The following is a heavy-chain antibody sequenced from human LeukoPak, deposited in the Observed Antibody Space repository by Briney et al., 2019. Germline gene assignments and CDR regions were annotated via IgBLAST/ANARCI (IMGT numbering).Heavy chain of an antibody. Sequence: VASVKVSRKASGYTFTSYGICWVRQAPGQGLEWMGWISAYNGNTNYAQKLQGRGTMTTDTSTSTAYVELRSLRSDDTAVYYCATSPWQQLVNFVYWRQGTMATVSS. CDR3: ATSPWQQLVNFVY. CDR1: GYTFTSYG. V-gene: IGHV1-18*01. D-gene: IGHD6-13*01. J-gene: IGHJ4*02. CDR2: ISAYNGNT.